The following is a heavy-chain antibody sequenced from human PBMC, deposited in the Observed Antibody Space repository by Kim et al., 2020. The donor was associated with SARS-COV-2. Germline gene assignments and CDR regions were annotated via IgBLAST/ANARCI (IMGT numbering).Heavy chain of an antibody. Sequence: AGSEKTCGDSVTGRFTIARDNAKDSLALQMNSLRADDTAVYYCVSTNTFDYWGQGTLVTVSS. J-gene: IGHJ4*02. CDR3: VSTNTFDY. V-gene: IGHV3-7*03. D-gene: IGHD1-1*01. CDR2: AGSEK.